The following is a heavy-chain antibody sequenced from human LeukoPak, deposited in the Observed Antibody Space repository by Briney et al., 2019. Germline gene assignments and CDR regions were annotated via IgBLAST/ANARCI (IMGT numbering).Heavy chain of an antibody. J-gene: IGHJ4*02. Sequence: SVKVSCKASGGTFSSYAISWVRQAPGQGLEWMGRIIPILGIANYAQKFQGRVTITADKSTSTAYMELSSLRSEDTAVYYCARNTMIVVAASPNYFDYWGQGTLVTVCS. D-gene: IGHD3-22*01. CDR3: ARNTMIVVAASPNYFDY. CDR2: IIPILGIA. V-gene: IGHV1-69*04. CDR1: GGTFSSYA.